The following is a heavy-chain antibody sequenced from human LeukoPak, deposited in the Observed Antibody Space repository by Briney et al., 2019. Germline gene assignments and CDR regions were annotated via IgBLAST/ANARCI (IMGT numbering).Heavy chain of an antibody. Sequence: GGSLRLSCAASGFTFSSYAMHWVCQAPGKGLEYVSAISSNGGSTYYANSVKGRFTISRDNAKSSLYLQMDSLRAEDTAVYYCAVMSNYYDSSAYYPFHYWGQGTLVTVSS. D-gene: IGHD3-22*01. J-gene: IGHJ4*02. CDR1: GFTFSSYA. CDR2: ISSNGGST. V-gene: IGHV3-64*01. CDR3: AVMSNYYDSSAYYPFHY.